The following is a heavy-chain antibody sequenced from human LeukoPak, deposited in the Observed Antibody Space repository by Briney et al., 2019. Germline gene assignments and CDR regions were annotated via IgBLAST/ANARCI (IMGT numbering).Heavy chain of an antibody. Sequence: PSETLSLTCAVSGDSIDSSNWWSWVRQPPGKGLEWIAEIYHNGNINYNPSLRSRVTISVDKSKRQISLKLASVAAADTAVYHCARDPVAAAGTAFDYWGQGILVTASA. CDR1: GDSIDSSNW. CDR3: ARDPVAAAGTAFDY. J-gene: IGHJ4*02. V-gene: IGHV4-4*02. CDR2: IYHNGNI. D-gene: IGHD6-13*01.